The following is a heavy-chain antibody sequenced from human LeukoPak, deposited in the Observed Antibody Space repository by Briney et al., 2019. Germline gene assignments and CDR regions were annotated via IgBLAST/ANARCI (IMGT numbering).Heavy chain of an antibody. J-gene: IGHJ4*02. CDR3: AKDFSDFWSGLDY. CDR1: GFTFSSYG. D-gene: IGHD3-3*01. CDR2: ISYDGSNK. Sequence: GGSLRLSCAASGFTFSSYGMHWVRQAPGKGLEWVAVISYDGSNKYYADSVKGRFTISRDNSKNTLYLQMNSLRAEDTAVYYCAKDFSDFWSGLDYWGQGTLDTVSS. V-gene: IGHV3-30*18.